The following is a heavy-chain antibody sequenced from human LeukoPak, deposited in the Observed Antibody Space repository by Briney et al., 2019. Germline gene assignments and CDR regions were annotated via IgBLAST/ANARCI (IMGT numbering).Heavy chain of an antibody. J-gene: IGHJ4*02. D-gene: IGHD4/OR15-4a*01. CDR1: GFTFSSYW. Sequence: GGSLRLSCAASGFTFSSYWMSWVRQSPGKGLEWVANIKPDGSEKYFMDSVKGRFTISRDNAKNSLYLQMNSLRAEDTALYYCARDGGSLDDYGDYWGQGTLVTVSS. CDR3: ARDGGSLDDYGDY. V-gene: IGHV3-7*03. CDR2: IKPDGSEK.